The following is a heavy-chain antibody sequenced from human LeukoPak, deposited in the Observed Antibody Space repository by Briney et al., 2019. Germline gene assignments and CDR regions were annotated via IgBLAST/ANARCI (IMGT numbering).Heavy chain of an antibody. CDR3: ARTRGYYFDY. CDR1: GYSFTNYY. J-gene: IGHJ4*02. Sequence: ASVTVSCKASGYSFTNYYMHWVRQAPGQGLEWMGMINPSGGSTTYAQKFQGRVTMTRDMSTSTVYMELSSLTSEDTAVYYCARTRGYYFDYWGQGTLVTVSS. CDR2: INPSGGST. V-gene: IGHV1-46*01.